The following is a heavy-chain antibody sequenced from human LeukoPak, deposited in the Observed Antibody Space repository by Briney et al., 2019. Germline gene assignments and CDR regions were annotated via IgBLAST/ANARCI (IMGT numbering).Heavy chain of an antibody. V-gene: IGHV3-21*01. Sequence: GGSLRLSCAASGFTFSSYSMNWVRQAPGKGLEWVSSISSSSSYIYYADSVKGRFTISRDNAKNSLYLQMNSLRAEDTAVYYCARGTGGYVWGGYRYMDYWGQGTLVTVSS. CDR3: ARGTGGYVWGGYRYMDY. CDR1: GFTFSSYS. CDR2: ISSSSSYI. J-gene: IGHJ4*02. D-gene: IGHD3-16*02.